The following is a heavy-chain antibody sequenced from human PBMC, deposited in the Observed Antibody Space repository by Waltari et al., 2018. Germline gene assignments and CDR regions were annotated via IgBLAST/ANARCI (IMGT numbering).Heavy chain of an antibody. J-gene: IGHJ4*02. CDR1: GFTVGNNY. V-gene: IGHV3-66*01. Sequence: EVQLVESGGGLVQPGESLRLSCAASGFTVGNNYMSGVRQAPGKGLEVVLVIYSGGSTQYADSLKGRFTITRDSSKNTLYLQMNSLRVEDTAVYYCATSPGGGGFWGQGTLVTVSS. CDR2: IYSGGST. D-gene: IGHD2-21*01. CDR3: ATSPGGGGF.